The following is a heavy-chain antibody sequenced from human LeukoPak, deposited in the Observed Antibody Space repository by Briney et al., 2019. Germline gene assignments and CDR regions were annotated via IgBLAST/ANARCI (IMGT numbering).Heavy chain of an antibody. CDR3: ARDYTVKAPYFDY. Sequence: SVKVSCKASGGSFSSSTINWVRQAPGQGLEWMGEIVPKYYTTNYAQKFQGRVTISADSSTSTAYMELSSLTSEDTAVYYCARDYTVKAPYFDYWGQGTLVTVSS. CDR2: IVPKYYTT. J-gene: IGHJ4*02. CDR1: GGSFSSST. V-gene: IGHV1-69*01. D-gene: IGHD3-16*01.